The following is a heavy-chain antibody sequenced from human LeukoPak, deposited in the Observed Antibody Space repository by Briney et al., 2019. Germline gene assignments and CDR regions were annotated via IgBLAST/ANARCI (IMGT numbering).Heavy chain of an antibody. V-gene: IGHV4-39*01. CDR3: ARRAYSAAYWKHFDY. Sequence: SETLSLTCTVSGGSISSSSDYWGWIRQAPGTGLEWIGSIYYHENTYYNSSLKSRVTISVNTSKNQFSLKLNSVTAADTAVYFCARRAYSAAYWKHFDYWGQGTLVTVSS. CDR1: GGSISSSSDY. J-gene: IGHJ4*02. D-gene: IGHD1-1*01. CDR2: IYYHENT.